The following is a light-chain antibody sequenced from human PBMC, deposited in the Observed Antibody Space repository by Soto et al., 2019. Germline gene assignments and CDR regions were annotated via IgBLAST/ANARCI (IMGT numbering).Light chain of an antibody. CDR1: LYISNN. CDR2: GAS. V-gene: IGKV3-15*01. Sequence: EIAMTQSPATLSVSLGERATLSCRASLYISNNLAWYQQRPGQAPGLLIYGASTRATGVPARFSGRGSGTDFLRSISGLQSEDSAVYYCQQYNHWSSITFGQGTRLEIK. CDR3: QQYNHWSSIT. J-gene: IGKJ5*01.